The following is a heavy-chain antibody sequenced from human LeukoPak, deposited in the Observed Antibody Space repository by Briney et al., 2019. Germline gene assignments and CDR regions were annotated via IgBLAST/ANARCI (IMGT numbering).Heavy chain of an antibody. CDR1: GFTFSSYS. CDR3: ARDTDYYDSSGYSYYFDY. D-gene: IGHD3-22*01. Sequence: GGSLRLSCAASGFTFSSYSMNWVRQAPGKGLEWVSSISSSSSYIYYPDSVKGRFTISRDNAKNSLYLQMNSLRAEDTAVYYCARDTDYYDSSGYSYYFDYWGQGTLVTVSS. V-gene: IGHV3-21*01. J-gene: IGHJ4*02. CDR2: ISSSSSYI.